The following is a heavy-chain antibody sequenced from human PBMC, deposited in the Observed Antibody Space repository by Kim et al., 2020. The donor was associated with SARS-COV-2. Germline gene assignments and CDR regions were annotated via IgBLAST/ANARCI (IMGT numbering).Heavy chain of an antibody. V-gene: IGHV4-31*03. D-gene: IGHD3-22*01. CDR1: GGSISSGGYY. CDR2: IYYSGST. Sequence: SETLSLTCTVSGGSISSGGYYWSWIRQHPGKGLEWIGYIYYSGSTYYNPSLKSRVTISVDTSKNQFSLKLSSVTAADTAVYYCERLIVAPRTGYFDYWGQGTLVTVSS. CDR3: ERLIVAPRTGYFDY. J-gene: IGHJ4*02.